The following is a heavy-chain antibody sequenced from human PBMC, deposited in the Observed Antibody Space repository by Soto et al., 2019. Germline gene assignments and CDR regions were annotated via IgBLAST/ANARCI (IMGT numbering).Heavy chain of an antibody. CDR3: ASYNWPATSDY. D-gene: IGHD1-20*01. V-gene: IGHV3-74*01. CDR2: INGNGRST. Sequence: EVQLVESGGGLVQPGGSLRLSCEATGLSLNSLWMYWIRQSPGGGLQWISGINGNGRSTRYVDSVSGRFTISRDNAQNTLYLQMNSLRAEDTAIYYCASYNWPATSDYWGQGTPVTVSS. J-gene: IGHJ4*02. CDR1: GLSLNSLW.